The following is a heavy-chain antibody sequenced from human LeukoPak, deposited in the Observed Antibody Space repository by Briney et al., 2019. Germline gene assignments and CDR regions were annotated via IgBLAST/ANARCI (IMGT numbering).Heavy chain of an antibody. D-gene: IGHD3-22*01. CDR2: IWYDGSNK. CDR1: GFTFSSYG. Sequence: GRSLRLSCAASGFTFSSYGTHWVRQAPGKGLEWVAVIWYDGSNKYYADSVKGRFTISRDNSKNTLYLQMNSLRAEDTAVYYCARPQYYYDSSGYYSYWGQGTLVTVSS. V-gene: IGHV3-33*01. J-gene: IGHJ4*02. CDR3: ARPQYYYDSSGYYSY.